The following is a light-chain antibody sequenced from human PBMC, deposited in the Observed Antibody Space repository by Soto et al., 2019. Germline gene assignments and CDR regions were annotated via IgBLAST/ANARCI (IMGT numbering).Light chain of an antibody. V-gene: IGLV1-51*01. CDR1: SSNIGSNF. CDR2: DRY. Sequence: QSVLTQPPSVSAAPGQKVTISCSGSSSNIGSNFVSWYQQLPGTAPKLLIYDRYKRSPGIPDRFSGSKSGTSATLGIAGLQTGDEADYYCGTWDSSLSAGVFGGGTKLTVL. CDR3: GTWDSSLSAGV. J-gene: IGLJ2*01.